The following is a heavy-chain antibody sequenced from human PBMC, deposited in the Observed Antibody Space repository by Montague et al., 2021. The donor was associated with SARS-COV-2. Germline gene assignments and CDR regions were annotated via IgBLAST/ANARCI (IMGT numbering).Heavy chain of an antibody. CDR1: GDSVSSNSAA. D-gene: IGHD6-13*01. CDR3: ARGGSWLYYFDY. J-gene: IGHJ4*02. CDR2: TYYRSKWYN. Sequence: CAISGDSVSSNSAARNWIRQAPSRGLEWLGRTYYRSKWYNDYAVSVKSRITINPDTSKNQFSLQLNSVTPEDAAVYCCARGGSWLYYFDYWGQGILVSVSS. V-gene: IGHV6-1*01.